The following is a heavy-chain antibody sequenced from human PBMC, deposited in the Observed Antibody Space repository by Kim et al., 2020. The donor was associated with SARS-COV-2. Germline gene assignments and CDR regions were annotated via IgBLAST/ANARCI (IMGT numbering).Heavy chain of an antibody. Sequence: SETLSLTCTVSGGSISSGYYYWSWIRQPPGKGLDWIGYIYYSGSNYYNPSLQSRVTISVDTSKNQFSLKLSSVTAADTAVYYCATGSFGVVITPFDPSG. J-gene: IGHJ5*02. V-gene: IGHV4-30-4*01. CDR1: GGSISSGYYY. CDR3: ATGSFGVVITPFDP. CDR2: IYYSGSN. D-gene: IGHD3-3*01.